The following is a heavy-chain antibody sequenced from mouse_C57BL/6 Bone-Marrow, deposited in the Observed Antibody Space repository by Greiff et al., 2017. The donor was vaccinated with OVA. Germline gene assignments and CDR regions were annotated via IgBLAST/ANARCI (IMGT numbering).Heavy chain of an antibody. CDR3: ARPPTTVPFYWYFDV. J-gene: IGHJ1*03. CDR1: GFTFSDYY. V-gene: IGHV5-12*01. Sequence: EVKLEESGGGLVQPGGSLKLSCAASGFTFSDYYMYWVRQTPEKRLEWVAYISNGGGSTYYPETVKGRFTISRDNAKNTLYRQMSRLKSEDTAMYYCARPPTTVPFYWYFDVWGTGTTVTVSS. D-gene: IGHD1-1*01. CDR2: ISNGGGST.